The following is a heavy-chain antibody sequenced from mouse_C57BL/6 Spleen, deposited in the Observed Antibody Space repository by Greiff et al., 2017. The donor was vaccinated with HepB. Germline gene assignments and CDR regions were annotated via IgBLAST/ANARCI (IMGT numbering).Heavy chain of an antibody. Sequence: EVMLVESGGGLVKPGGSLKLSCAASGFTFSSYAMSWVRQTPEKRLEWVATISDGGSYTYYPDNVKGRFTIYRDNAKNNLYLQMSHLKSEDTAMYYCARETYYYAMDYWGQGTSVTVSS. CDR1: GFTFSSYA. CDR2: ISDGGSYT. CDR3: ARETYYYAMDY. V-gene: IGHV5-4*01. J-gene: IGHJ4*01.